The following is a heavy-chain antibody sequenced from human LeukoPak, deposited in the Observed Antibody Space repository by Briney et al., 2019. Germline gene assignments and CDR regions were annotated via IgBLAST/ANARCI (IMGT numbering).Heavy chain of an antibody. CDR1: GGSISSYS. Sequence: SETVSLTCTVSGGSISSYSWSWIRQPPGKGLEWIGYIYYSGSTNYNPSLKSRVTISVDTSKNQFSLKLSSVTAADTAVYYCARAQQPARRRYFDYWGQGTLVTVSS. V-gene: IGHV4-59*01. CDR2: IYYSGST. CDR3: ARAQQPARRRYFDY. D-gene: IGHD6-13*01. J-gene: IGHJ4*02.